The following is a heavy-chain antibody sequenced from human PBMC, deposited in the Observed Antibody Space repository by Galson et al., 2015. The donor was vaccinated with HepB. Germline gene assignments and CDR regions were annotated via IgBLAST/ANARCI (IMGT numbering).Heavy chain of an antibody. CDR1: GFTFSDYY. J-gene: IGHJ4*02. CDR3: VRVADSDYGDHTHFDY. CDR2: ISHXTLYT. Sequence: SLRLSCAASGFTFSDYYMAWIRQAPGKGLEWISYISHXTLYTNYADSVKGRFTISRDNVKNSMYPQMNSLRAVDTAVYYCVRVADSDYGDHTHFDYWGQGTLVTVSS. D-gene: IGHD4-17*01. V-gene: IGHV3-11*06.